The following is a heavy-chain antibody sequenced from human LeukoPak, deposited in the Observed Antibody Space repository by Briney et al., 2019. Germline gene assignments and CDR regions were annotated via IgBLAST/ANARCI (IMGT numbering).Heavy chain of an antibody. CDR2: INWNGGST. Sequence: GGSLRLSCAASGFTFDDYGMSWVRQAPGKGLEWVSGINWNGGSTGYADSVKGRFTISRDNAKNSLYLQMNSLRAEDTALYYCATQSRGDPEGFDYWGQGTLVNVSS. J-gene: IGHJ4*02. CDR3: ATQSRGDPEGFDY. D-gene: IGHD1-14*01. CDR1: GFTFDDYG. V-gene: IGHV3-20*04.